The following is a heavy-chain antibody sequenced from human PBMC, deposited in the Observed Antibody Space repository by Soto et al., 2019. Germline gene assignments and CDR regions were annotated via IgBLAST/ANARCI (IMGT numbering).Heavy chain of an antibody. V-gene: IGHV4-31*03. Sequence: SETLSLTCTVSGGSISSGGYYWSWIRQHPGKGLEWIGYIYYSGSTYYNPSLKSRVTISVDTSKNQFSLKLSSVTAADTAVYYCANLARGGYSGYDWFDYWGQGTLVTVS. CDR1: GGSISSGGYY. CDR2: IYYSGST. CDR3: ANLARGGYSGYDWFDY. D-gene: IGHD5-12*01. J-gene: IGHJ4*02.